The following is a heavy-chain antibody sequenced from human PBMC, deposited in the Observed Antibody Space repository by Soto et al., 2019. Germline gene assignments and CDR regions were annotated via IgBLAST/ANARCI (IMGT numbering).Heavy chain of an antibody. V-gene: IGHV3-30*03. CDR2: MSHDGSHK. D-gene: IGHD6-19*01. CDR1: GFTCSTYG. J-gene: IGHJ6*02. CDR3: ARLPRSVRDHYWYGMDV. Sequence: QVQLVESGGGVLQAGGALGLSCTASGFTCSTYGMHWVRQAPGKGPEWVAVMSHDGSHKAFLDSVKGRFIISRDNSKNTLYLQMNSLRAADTAVYYCARLPRSVRDHYWYGMDVWGQGTTVIVSS.